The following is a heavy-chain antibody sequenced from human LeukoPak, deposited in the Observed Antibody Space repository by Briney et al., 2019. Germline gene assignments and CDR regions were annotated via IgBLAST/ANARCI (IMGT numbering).Heavy chain of an antibody. CDR3: ARDGRATAMGYYYYYGMDV. D-gene: IGHD5-18*01. Sequence: GGSLRLSWAASGFTFSSYSMNWVRQAPGKGLEWVSSISSSSSYIYYADSVKGRFTISRDNAKNSLYLQMNSLRAEDTVVYYCARDGRATAMGYYYYYGMDVWGQGTTVTVSS. CDR2: ISSSSSYI. J-gene: IGHJ6*02. V-gene: IGHV3-21*01. CDR1: GFTFSSYS.